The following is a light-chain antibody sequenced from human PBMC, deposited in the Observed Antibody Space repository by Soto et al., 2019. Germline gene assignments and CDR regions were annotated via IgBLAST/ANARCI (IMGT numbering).Light chain of an antibody. Sequence: QSVLTQSHSASASLGASVKLTCTLSSGHSNYAIAWHQQQPEKGPRYLMKVNSGGSHIKGDGIPDRFSGSSSGAERYLFISSLQSEDEADYYCQTWGTGSAIVVFGGGTQLTVL. CDR2: VNSGGSH. CDR3: QTWGTGSAIVV. J-gene: IGLJ7*01. V-gene: IGLV4-69*01. CDR1: SGHSNYA.